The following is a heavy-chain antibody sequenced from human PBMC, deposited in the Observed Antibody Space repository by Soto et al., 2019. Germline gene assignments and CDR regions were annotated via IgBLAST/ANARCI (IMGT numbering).Heavy chain of an antibody. V-gene: IGHV4-30-4*01. CDR1: GGSISSGYYY. CDR3: ARVLIWFGELGGMDV. J-gene: IGHJ6*02. D-gene: IGHD3-10*01. Sequence: SETLSLTCTVSGGSISSGYYYWSWIRQPPGKGLEWIGYIYYSGSTYYNPSLKSRVTISVDTSKNQFSLKLSSVTAADTAVYYCARVLIWFGELGGMDVWGQGTTVTVSS. CDR2: IYYSGST.